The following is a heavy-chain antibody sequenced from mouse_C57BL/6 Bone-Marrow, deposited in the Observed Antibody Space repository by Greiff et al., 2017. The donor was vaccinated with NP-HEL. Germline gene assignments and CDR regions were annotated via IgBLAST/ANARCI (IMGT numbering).Heavy chain of an antibody. CDR1: GFTFSSYA. CDR3: ATRGFAY. CDR2: ISDGGSYT. J-gene: IGHJ3*01. Sequence: EVKVVESGGGLVKPGGSLKLSCAASGFTFSSYAMSWVRQTPEKRLEWVATISDGGSYTYYPDNVKGRFTISRDNAKNNLYLQMSHLKSEDTAMYYCATRGFAYWGQGTLVTVSA. V-gene: IGHV5-4*03.